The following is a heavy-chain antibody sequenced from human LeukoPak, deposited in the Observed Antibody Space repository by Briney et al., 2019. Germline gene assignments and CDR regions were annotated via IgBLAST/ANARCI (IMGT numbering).Heavy chain of an antibody. CDR3: APNYYDSSGYYTPRLV. D-gene: IGHD3-22*01. V-gene: IGHV3-21*01. Sequence: GGSLRLSCAASGFTFSSYSMNWVRQAPGKGLEWVSSISSTSRSSYIFYAESVKGRFTISRDNAKNSLYLQMNSLRAEDTAVYYCAPNYYDSSGYYTPRLVWGQGTLVTVSS. J-gene: IGHJ4*02. CDR1: GFTFSSYS. CDR2: ISSTSRSSYI.